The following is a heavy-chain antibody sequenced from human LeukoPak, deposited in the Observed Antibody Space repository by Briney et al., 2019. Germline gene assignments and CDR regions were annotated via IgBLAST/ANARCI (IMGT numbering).Heavy chain of an antibody. CDR2: VFNSERT. Sequence: SETLSLTCSVSGVSINSHYWSWIRQPPGKGLEWIGYVFNSERTKDNPSLKSRATLSADTSKNQLSLRLTSVTAADTAVYYCARARTNGDPFDYWGQGTLVTVSS. CDR1: GVSINSHY. CDR3: ARARTNGDPFDY. J-gene: IGHJ4*02. D-gene: IGHD4-17*01. V-gene: IGHV4-59*11.